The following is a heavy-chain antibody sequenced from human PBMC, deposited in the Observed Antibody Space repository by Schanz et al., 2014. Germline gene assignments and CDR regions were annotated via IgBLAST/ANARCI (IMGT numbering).Heavy chain of an antibody. CDR1: GFTFSDAW. CDR3: VRDSFFAFDY. CDR2: VSRSTPDI. Sequence: EVQLVESGGGLVKPGGFLRLSCAASGFTFSDAWMSWVRQAPGKGLEWVSYVSRSTPDIYYADSVKGRFTMSRDNAKNSVFLQMNSLRAEDTAVYYCVRDSFFAFDYGGQGTLXTVSS. J-gene: IGHJ4*02. D-gene: IGHD3-3*01. V-gene: IGHV3-48*01.